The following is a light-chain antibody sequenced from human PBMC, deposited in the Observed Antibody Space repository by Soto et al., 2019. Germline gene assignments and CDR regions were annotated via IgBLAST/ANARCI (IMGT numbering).Light chain of an antibody. Sequence: DSVLTQSPATLALSPGEGATLSCRASQGISSYLAWYQQKAGQAPRLLIYDASIRAIGIPARFSGSGSGTDFTLTISSLEPEDSAVYYCQQRNIWPPVTFGHGTRLEIK. J-gene: IGKJ5*01. CDR1: QGISSY. CDR2: DAS. CDR3: QQRNIWPPVT. V-gene: IGKV3-11*01.